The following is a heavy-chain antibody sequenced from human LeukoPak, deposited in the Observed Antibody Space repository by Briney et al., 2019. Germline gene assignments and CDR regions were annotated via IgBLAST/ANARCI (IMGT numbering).Heavy chain of an antibody. V-gene: IGHV3-23*01. CDR1: GFTFSIYA. D-gene: IGHD4-17*01. CDR2: IGGSGQNT. J-gene: IGHJ2*01. CDR3: AKTVTTQAYYWYFDL. Sequence: GGSLRLSCAASGFTFSIYAMSWVRQAQGKGLEWVSAIGGSGQNTNYADSVKGRFTISRDNSRNTLYLDMNILRAEDTAVYYCAKTVTTQAYYWYFDLWGRGTLVTVSS.